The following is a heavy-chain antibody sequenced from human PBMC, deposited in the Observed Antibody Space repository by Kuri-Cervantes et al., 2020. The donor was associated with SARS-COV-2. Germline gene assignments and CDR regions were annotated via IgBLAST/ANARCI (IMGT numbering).Heavy chain of an antibody. J-gene: IGHJ5*02. Sequence: GGSPRLSCAASGFIFSNFAMNWVRQAPGKGLEWVAVISGTRGSTFYGDSVKGRFTNSRDNSKIILYLEMESLRVEDTAMYYCAKAYFGVPDVLGDTWGQGIPVTVSS. CDR2: ISGTRGST. D-gene: IGHD3-3*01. CDR3: AKAYFGVPDVLGDT. V-gene: IGHV3-23*01. CDR1: GFIFSNFA.